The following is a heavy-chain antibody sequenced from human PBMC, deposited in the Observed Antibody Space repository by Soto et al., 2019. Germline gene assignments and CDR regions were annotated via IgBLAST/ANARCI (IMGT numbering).Heavy chain of an antibody. J-gene: IGHJ4*02. Sequence: ETLSLPCAVYGGSFSGYYWSWIRQPPGKGLEWIGEINHSGSTNYNPSLKSRVTISVDTSKNQFSLKLSSVTAADTAVYYCAGRPLITIFPDYWGQGTLVTVSS. CDR2: INHSGST. V-gene: IGHV4-34*01. CDR3: AGRPLITIFPDY. D-gene: IGHD3-3*01. CDR1: GGSFSGYY.